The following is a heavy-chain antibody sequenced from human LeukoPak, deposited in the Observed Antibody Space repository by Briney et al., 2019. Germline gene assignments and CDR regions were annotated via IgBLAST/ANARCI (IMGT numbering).Heavy chain of an antibody. CDR2: INHSGST. Sequence: PSETLSLTCAVYSGSFSGYYWSWIRQPPGKGLEWIGEINHSGSTNYNPSLKSRVTISVDTSKNQFSLKLSSVTAADTAVYYCARGHYYYMDVWGKGTTVTVSS. CDR1: SGSFSGYY. V-gene: IGHV4-34*01. J-gene: IGHJ6*03. CDR3: ARGHYYYMDV.